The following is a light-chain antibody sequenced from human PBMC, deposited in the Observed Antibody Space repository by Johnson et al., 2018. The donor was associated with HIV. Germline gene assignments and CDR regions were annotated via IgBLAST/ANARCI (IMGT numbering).Light chain of an antibody. CDR2: DNN. CDR3: GTWDSSLSAVGDF. Sequence: QSVLTQPPSVSAAPGQKVTISCSGSSSNIGNNYVSWYQQLPGTAPKLLIYDNNKRPSGIPDRFSGSKSGTSATLGITGLQTGDEADYYCGTWDSSLSAVGDFFGTGTKVTVL. V-gene: IGLV1-51*01. J-gene: IGLJ1*01. CDR1: SSNIGNNY.